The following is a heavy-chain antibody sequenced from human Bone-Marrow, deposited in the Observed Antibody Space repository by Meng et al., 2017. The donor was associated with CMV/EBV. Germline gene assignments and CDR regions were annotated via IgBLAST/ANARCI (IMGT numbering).Heavy chain of an antibody. CDR3: AREIVGATTRYYFDY. CDR1: GGSISSYY. J-gene: IGHJ4*02. CDR2: IYTSGST. V-gene: IGHV4-4*07. Sequence: SETLSLTCTVSGGSISSYYWSWIRQPAGKGLEWIGRIYTSGSTNYNPSLKSRVTISVDTSKNQFSLKLSSVTAADTAVYYCAREIVGATTRYYFDYWGQGTLVTVSS. D-gene: IGHD1-26*01.